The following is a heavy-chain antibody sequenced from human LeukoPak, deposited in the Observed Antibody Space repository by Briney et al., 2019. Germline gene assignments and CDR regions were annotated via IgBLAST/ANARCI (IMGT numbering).Heavy chain of an antibody. CDR3: AKDGYLYDTQQTLDF. CDR2: ISGSGGST. Sequence: PGGSLRLSCAASGFTFSSYAMSWVRQAPGKGLEWVSAISGSGGSTYYADSVEGRFTISRDNSKNTLYLQMNSLRAEDTAVYYCAKDGYLYDTQQTLDFWGQGTLVTVSS. D-gene: IGHD3-22*01. V-gene: IGHV3-23*01. J-gene: IGHJ4*02. CDR1: GFTFSSYA.